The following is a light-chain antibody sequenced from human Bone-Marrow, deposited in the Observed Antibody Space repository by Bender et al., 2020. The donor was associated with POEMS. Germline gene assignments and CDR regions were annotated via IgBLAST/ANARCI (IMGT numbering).Light chain of an antibody. CDR1: STDIGRYNY. V-gene: IGLV2-14*03. CDR3: SSYTSLSDFDV. CDR2: EVS. J-gene: IGLJ1*01. Sequence: QSVLTQPASVSGSPGQSITISCTGTSTDIGRYNYVSWYQQHPGKAPKLIIYEVSDRPSGVSDRFSGSKSGNTASLTITGLQSEDEADYYCSSYTSLSDFDVFGSGTKVTVL.